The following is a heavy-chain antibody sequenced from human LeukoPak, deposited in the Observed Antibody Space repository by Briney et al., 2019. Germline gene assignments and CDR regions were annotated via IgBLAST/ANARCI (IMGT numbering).Heavy chain of an antibody. CDR3: AKGGYCSSSSCYYGWSEP. V-gene: IGHV3-23*01. CDR1: GFSFSSYA. J-gene: IGHJ5*02. D-gene: IGHD2-2*01. Sequence: PGGSLRLSCAASGFSFSSYAMHWVRQAPGKGLEWVSPTSAVGSSTYYADSVKGRFTISRDNSKNTFYLQMNSLRAEDTAAYYCAKGGYCSSSSCYYGWSEPWGQGTLVTVSS. CDR2: TSAVGSST.